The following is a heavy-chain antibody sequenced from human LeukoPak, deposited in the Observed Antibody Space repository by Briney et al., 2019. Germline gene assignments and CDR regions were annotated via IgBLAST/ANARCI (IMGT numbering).Heavy chain of an antibody. Sequence: GGSLRLSCAASGFTFSDYYMSWIRQAPGKGLEWVSSISTSSSYIYYIDSVKGRFTISRDNAKNSLYLQMNSLRAEDTAVYYCARDSDIVTGSKSHFDYWGQGTLVTVSS. V-gene: IGHV3-11*06. J-gene: IGHJ4*02. CDR2: ISTSSSYI. D-gene: IGHD3-9*01. CDR1: GFTFSDYY. CDR3: ARDSDIVTGSKSHFDY.